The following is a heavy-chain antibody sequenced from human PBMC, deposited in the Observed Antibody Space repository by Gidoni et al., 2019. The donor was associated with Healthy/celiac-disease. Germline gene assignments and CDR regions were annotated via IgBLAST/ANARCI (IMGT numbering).Heavy chain of an antibody. D-gene: IGHD2-2*01. CDR2: IIPILGIA. CDR3: ARDYRYCSSTSCYVGVSYYYGMDV. CDR1: GGTFSRYA. J-gene: IGHJ6*02. Sequence: QVQLVQSGAEVKKPGSSVKVSFKASGGTFSRYAISWVRPAPGQGLEWMGRIIPILGIANYAQKFQGRGTITADKSTSTTYMELSSLRSEDTAVYYCARDYRYCSSTSCYVGVSYYYGMDVWGQGTTVTVSS. V-gene: IGHV1-69*04.